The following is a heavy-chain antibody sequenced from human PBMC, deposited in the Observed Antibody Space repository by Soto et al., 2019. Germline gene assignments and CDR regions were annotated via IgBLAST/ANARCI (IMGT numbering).Heavy chain of an antibody. CDR2: IIPMLGVR. D-gene: IGHD2-21*01. J-gene: IGHJ3*02. CDR3: TIGSWSGEVFDI. V-gene: IGHV1-69*02. CDR1: GGTFSTYS. Sequence: QVQLVQSGAEVKKPGSSVKVSCKASGGTFSTYSIFWVRQAPGQGLEWMGRIIPMLGVRNYAQRFQDRVTITADKSTATVHMELSSLRSEDTALYYCTIGSWSGEVFDIWGQGTMVTVSS.